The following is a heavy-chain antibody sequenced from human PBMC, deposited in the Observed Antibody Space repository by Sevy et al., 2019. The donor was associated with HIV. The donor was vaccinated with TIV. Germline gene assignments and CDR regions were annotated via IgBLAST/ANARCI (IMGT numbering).Heavy chain of an antibody. D-gene: IGHD2-15*01. CDR2: IYYSGST. V-gene: IGHV4-39*01. CDR1: GGSISSSRYY. Sequence: SETLSITCTVSGGSISSSRYYWGWIRQPPGKGLEWIGSIYYSGSTYYNPSLKSRVTISVDTSKNQFSLKLSSVTAADTAVYYCARQYCSGGSCYQFSNYYYYGIDVRGQGTTVTVSS. CDR3: ARQYCSGGSCYQFSNYYYYGIDV. J-gene: IGHJ6*02.